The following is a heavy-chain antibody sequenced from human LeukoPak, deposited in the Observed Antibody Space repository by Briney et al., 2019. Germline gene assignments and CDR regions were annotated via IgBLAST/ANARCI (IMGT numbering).Heavy chain of an antibody. CDR2: IRSSGSTI. V-gene: IGHV3-11*01. CDR3: GGSAGLAFDI. CDR1: GFTFSDYY. Sequence: PGGSLRLSCAASGFTFSDYYMSWIRQAPGKGLEWVSYIRSSGSTIYYADSVKGRFTISRNNAKNSLYLQMNSLRAEDTAVYYCGGSAGLAFDIWGQGTMVTVSS. J-gene: IGHJ3*02.